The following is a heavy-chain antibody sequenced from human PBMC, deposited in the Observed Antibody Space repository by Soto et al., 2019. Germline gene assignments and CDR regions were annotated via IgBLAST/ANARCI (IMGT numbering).Heavy chain of an antibody. D-gene: IGHD2-15*01. J-gene: IGHJ3*01. CDR2: ISSSSSTI. V-gene: IGHV3-48*02. Sequence: GGSLRLSCAASGFTFSSYDMNWVRQAPGKGLEWVSYISSSSSTIYYADSVKGRFTISRDNAKNSLYLQMNSLRDEDTAVYYCARELGYCSGGSCYMDGAFDFWGQGTMVTVSS. CDR3: ARELGYCSGGSCYMDGAFDF. CDR1: GFTFSSYD.